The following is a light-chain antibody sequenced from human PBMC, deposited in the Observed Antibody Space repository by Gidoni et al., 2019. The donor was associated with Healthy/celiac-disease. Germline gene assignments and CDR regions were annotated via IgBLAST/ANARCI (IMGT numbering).Light chain of an antibody. J-gene: IGLJ2*01. CDR1: SSDVGGYNY. CDR2: DVS. Sequence: QSALTQPASVSGSPGQSITISCTGTSSDVGGYNYVSWYQQHPGKAPKLMLYDVSNRPSGVSNRFSGSKSGNTASLTISWLQAEDEADYYCSSYTSSSTLVVFGGGTKLTVL. CDR3: SSYTSSSTLVV. V-gene: IGLV2-14*03.